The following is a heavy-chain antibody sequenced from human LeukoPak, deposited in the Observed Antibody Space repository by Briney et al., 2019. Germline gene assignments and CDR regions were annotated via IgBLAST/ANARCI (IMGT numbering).Heavy chain of an antibody. J-gene: IGHJ6*03. Sequence: GGSLRLSCAASGFTFSSYSMNWVRQAPGKGLEWVSSISSSSSYIYYADSVKGRFTISRDNAKNSLYLQMNSLRAEDTAVYYCARDWGSGSYYSLYYMDVWGKGITVTVSS. V-gene: IGHV3-21*01. CDR3: ARDWGSGSYYSLYYMDV. D-gene: IGHD3-10*01. CDR1: GFTFSSYS. CDR2: ISSSSSYI.